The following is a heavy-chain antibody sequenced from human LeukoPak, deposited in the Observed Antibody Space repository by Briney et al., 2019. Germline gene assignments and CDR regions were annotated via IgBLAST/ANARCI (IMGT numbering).Heavy chain of an antibody. CDR3: ARMPDPWMGFDY. D-gene: IGHD2-2*01. J-gene: IGHJ4*02. Sequence: GGSLRLSCAPSGFTFGDYAMTWVRQAPGKGLEWVGFIRKKAYGGTREYAASVEGRFSISRDDSKSIAYLQMNSLKTEDTAIYYCARMPDPWMGFDYWGQGTLDTVSS. CDR1: GFTFGDYA. CDR2: IRKKAYGGTR. V-gene: IGHV3-49*04.